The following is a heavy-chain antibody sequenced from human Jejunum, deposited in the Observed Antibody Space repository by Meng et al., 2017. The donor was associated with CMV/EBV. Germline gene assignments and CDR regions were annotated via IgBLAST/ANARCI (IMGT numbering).Heavy chain of an antibody. D-gene: IGHD6-13*01. CDR1: GFSFGVYS. CDR2: IDSFSSTM. V-gene: IGHV3-48*01. CDR3: ARDSIASALDY. J-gene: IGHJ4*02. Sequence: CAASGFSFGVYSMDWVRQAPGKGLEWLAYIDSFSSTMYYIDSIKGRFTISRDNAKNSLYLQMNSLSAEDTAVYYCARDSIASALDYWGQGVLVTVSS.